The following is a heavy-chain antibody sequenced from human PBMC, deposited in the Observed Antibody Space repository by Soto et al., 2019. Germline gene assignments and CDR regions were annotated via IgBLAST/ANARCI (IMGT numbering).Heavy chain of an antibody. J-gene: IGHJ4*02. CDR3: ARSPACGACYTDSDY. Sequence: QVQLVQSGAEVKEPGASVKVSCKASGYTFSDYDINGVRQASGQGLAWMGWMNPRSGNTGYAQKIQGRVTMARSTSITTAYMELSSLTYEDTAVYYCARSPACGACYTDSDYWGQGTRVTVSS. D-gene: IGHD2-2*02. V-gene: IGHV1-8*01. CDR1: GYTFSDYD. CDR2: MNPRSGNT.